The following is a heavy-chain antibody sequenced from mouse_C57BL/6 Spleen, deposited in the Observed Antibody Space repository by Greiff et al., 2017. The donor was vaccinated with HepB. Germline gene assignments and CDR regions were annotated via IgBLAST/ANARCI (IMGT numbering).Heavy chain of an antibody. V-gene: IGHV5-17*01. J-gene: IGHJ1*03. CDR3: ARKVDDGYYDWYFDV. Sequence: EVQLVESGGGLVKPGGSLKLSCAASGFTFSDYGMHWVRQAPEKGLEWVAYISSGSSTIYYADTVKGRFTISRDNAKNTLFLQMTSLRSEDTAMDYCARKVDDGYYDWYFDVWGTGTTVTVAS. CDR2: ISSGSSTI. D-gene: IGHD2-3*01. CDR1: GFTFSDYG.